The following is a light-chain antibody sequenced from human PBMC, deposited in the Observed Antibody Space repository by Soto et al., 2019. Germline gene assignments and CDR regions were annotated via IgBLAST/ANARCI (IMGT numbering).Light chain of an antibody. CDR1: QSLLFSSNNKNY. J-gene: IGKJ3*01. V-gene: IGKV4-1*01. CDR2: AAS. Sequence: DIVVTQSPDSLAVSLGERATIDCKSSQSLLFSSNNKNYLAWYQQKPGQPPRLLIYAASTRDTGIPDRFNGSGSGTDFALTINRLEPEDFAVYYCQQYDGAPLTFGPGTKVDVK. CDR3: QQYDGAPLT.